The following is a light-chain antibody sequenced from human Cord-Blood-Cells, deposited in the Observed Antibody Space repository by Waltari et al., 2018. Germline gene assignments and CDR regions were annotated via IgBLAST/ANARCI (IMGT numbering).Light chain of an antibody. J-gene: IGLJ3*02. CDR2: EVS. V-gene: IGLV2-8*01. Sequence: QSALTQPPSPSGSPGQSVTISCTGTSSDVGCYNYVSWYQQHPGKAPKLMIHEVSKRPSGVPDRFSASKSGNTASLTVSGLQAEDEADYYCSSYAGSNNWVFGGGTKLTVL. CDR3: SSYAGSNNWV. CDR1: SSDVGCYNY.